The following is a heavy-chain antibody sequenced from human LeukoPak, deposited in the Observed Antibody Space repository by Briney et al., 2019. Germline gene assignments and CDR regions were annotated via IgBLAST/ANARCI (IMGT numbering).Heavy chain of an antibody. J-gene: IGHJ6*03. D-gene: IGHD7-27*01. CDR1: GYTFTSYG. Sequence: GASVKVSCKASGYTFTSYGISWVRQAPGQGLEWMGWISAYNGNTNYAQKLQGRVTMTTDTSTSTAYMELRSLRSDDTAVYYCARGVTGDPLYYYYMDVWGKGTTVTVSS. CDR3: ARGVTGDPLYYYYMDV. V-gene: IGHV1-18*01. CDR2: ISAYNGNT.